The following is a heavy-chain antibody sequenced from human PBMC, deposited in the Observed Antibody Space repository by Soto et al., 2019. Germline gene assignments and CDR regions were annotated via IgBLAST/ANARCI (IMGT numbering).Heavy chain of an antibody. D-gene: IGHD1-1*01. CDR2: IAIYNGKT. J-gene: IGHJ5*01. V-gene: IGHV1-18*01. CDR1: GYTFTSYS. CDR3: ATGRAHTQQITAIDN. Sequence: ASVYVSFKASGYTFTSYSINWVRKAPEQGLEWMGWIAIYNGKTKYAQKFQGRVTLTTDTSTSNAYMEVRSLKSDDTAVYYWATGRAHTQQITAIDN.